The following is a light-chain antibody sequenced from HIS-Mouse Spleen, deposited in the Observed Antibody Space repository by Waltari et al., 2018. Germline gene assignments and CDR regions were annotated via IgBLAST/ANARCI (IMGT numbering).Light chain of an antibody. V-gene: IGLV3-1*01. CDR3: QAWDSSYSV. CDR1: KLGDKH. Sequence: SYELTQPPSVSVSPGQTASIPCPGGKLGDKHACWYPQTPGQSPVLVIYQDSKRPSGIPERFSGSNSGNTATLTISGTQAMDEADYYCQAWDSSYSVFGGGTKLTVL. J-gene: IGLJ2*01. CDR2: QDS.